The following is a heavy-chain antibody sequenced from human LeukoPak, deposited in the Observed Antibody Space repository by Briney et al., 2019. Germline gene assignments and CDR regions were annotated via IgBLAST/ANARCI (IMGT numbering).Heavy chain of an antibody. D-gene: IGHD3-10*01. Sequence: ASVKVSCKASGYTFTGYYMHWVRQAPGQGLEWMGWINLNRGGKNQAQKFQGRVTMTRDTSISTAYMELSRLRSDDTAVYYCARDRPLDADDYYGFSFFDYWGQGTLVTVSS. V-gene: IGHV1-2*02. J-gene: IGHJ4*02. CDR1: GYTFTGYY. CDR3: ARDRPLDADDYYGFSFFDY. CDR2: INLNRGGK.